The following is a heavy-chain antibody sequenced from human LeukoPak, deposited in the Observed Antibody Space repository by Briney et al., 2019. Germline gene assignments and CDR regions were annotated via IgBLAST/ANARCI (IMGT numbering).Heavy chain of an antibody. D-gene: IGHD5-18*01. V-gene: IGHV1-69*05. CDR3: ARDGGYSYGLYFDY. CDR1: GGTFSSYA. J-gene: IGHJ4*02. CDR2: IIPIFGTA. Sequence: SVKVSCKASGGTFSSYAISWVRQAPGQGLEWVRRIIPIFGTANYAQKFQGRVTITTDESTSTAYMELSSLRSEDTAVYYCARDGGYSYGLYFDYWGQGTLVTVSS.